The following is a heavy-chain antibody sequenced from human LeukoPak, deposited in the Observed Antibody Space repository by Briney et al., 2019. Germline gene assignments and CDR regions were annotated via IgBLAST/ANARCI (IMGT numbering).Heavy chain of an antibody. J-gene: IGHJ4*02. Sequence: SGGSLRLSCAASGFTFSSYAMSWVRQAPGKGLEWVSSISSSSSYIYYADSVKGRFTISRDNAKNSLYLQMNSLRAEDTAVYYCARDYDFWSGPTSGYFDYWGQGTLVTVSS. D-gene: IGHD3-3*01. CDR2: ISSSSSYI. V-gene: IGHV3-21*01. CDR3: ARDYDFWSGPTSGYFDY. CDR1: GFTFSSYA.